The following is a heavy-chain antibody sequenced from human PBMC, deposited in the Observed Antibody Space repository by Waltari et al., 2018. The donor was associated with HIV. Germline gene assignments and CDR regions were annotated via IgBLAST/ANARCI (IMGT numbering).Heavy chain of an antibody. CDR3: ARGDIVATFLLFDY. D-gene: IGHD5-12*01. Sequence: QVQLVQSGAEVKNPGASVKVSCQTSGYNFFGLYIYWMRQAPGQGLEWMGRINPNNGDTNIAQRFQGRVTLTRDTPVNTAYMEMNSLTSDDTAVYYCARGDIVATFLLFDYWGQGTLVTVSS. V-gene: IGHV1-2*06. J-gene: IGHJ4*02. CDR1: GYNFFGLY. CDR2: INPNNGDT.